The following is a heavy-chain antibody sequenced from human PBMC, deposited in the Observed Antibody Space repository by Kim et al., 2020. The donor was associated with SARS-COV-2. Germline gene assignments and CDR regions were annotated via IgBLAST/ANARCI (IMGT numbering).Heavy chain of an antibody. V-gene: IGHV4-34*01. CDR3: VKIRRRGAGLGGPFDV. D-gene: IGHD6-19*01. CDR2: VNDGGYT. CDR1: GASLSGNA. J-gene: IGHJ3*01. Sequence: SETLSLTCAVSGASLSGNAWSWLRQPPGKGLEWIGDVNDGGYTNDTQSPKIRVTISVYTSTNQISLNLSSGCAADTAVYYCVKIRRRGAGLGGPFDVWG.